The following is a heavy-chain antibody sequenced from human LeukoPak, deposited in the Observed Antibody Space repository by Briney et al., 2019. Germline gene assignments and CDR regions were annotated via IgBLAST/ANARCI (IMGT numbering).Heavy chain of an antibody. CDR2: INHSGST. J-gene: IGHJ4*02. CDR3: ARGPDIPRRLDY. V-gene: IGHV4-34*01. Sequence: SGTLSLTCAVYSGSFSGYYWTWIRQPPGKGLEWIGEINHSGSTNYNPSLKSRVTISVDTSKNQFSLTLSSVTAADTAVYYCARGPDIPRRLDYWGQGTLVTVSS. D-gene: IGHD2-15*01. CDR1: SGSFSGYY.